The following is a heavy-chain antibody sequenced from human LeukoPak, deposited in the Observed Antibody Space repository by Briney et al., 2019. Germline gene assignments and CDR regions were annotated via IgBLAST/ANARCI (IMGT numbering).Heavy chain of an antibody. Sequence: GESLKISCKGSGYSFTSDWISWVRQMPGKGLEWMGRIDPSDSYTEYSPSFQGHVTISGDESISTAYLQWSSLKASDTAMYYCARHFLGELPDMDVWGQGTTVTVSS. J-gene: IGHJ6*02. CDR2: IDPSDSYT. CDR1: GYSFTSDW. V-gene: IGHV5-10-1*01. D-gene: IGHD1-26*01. CDR3: ARHFLGELPDMDV.